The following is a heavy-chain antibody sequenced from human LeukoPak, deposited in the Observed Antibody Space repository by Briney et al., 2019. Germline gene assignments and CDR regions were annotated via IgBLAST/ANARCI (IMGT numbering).Heavy chain of an antibody. D-gene: IGHD3-16*01. CDR3: AWGGAQHYES. CDR1: GLTVSDVW. Sequence: GGSLRLSCAVSGLTVSDVWMNWVRQSAGRGLEWVGRIKSKMAGETADYAAPVKGRFTISRDDSRNTVDLQMNGLTVEDTALYYCAWGGAQHYESWGQGTLVTVSS. J-gene: IGHJ4*02. V-gene: IGHV3-15*07. CDR2: IKSKMAGETA.